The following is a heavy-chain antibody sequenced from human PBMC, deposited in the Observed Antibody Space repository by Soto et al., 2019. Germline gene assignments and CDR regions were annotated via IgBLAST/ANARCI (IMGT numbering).Heavy chain of an antibody. V-gene: IGHV3-48*01. CDR2: ISSSSSTI. J-gene: IGHJ4*02. Sequence: EVQLVESGGGLVQPGGSLRLSCAASGFTFSSYSMNWVRQAPGKGLEWVSYISSSSSTIYYADSVKGRFTISRDNAKTPLYLQMNSLRAEDRDVYYCAGDRGGVSTIFGVAEVDYWGQGTLVTVSS. CDR3: AGDRGGVSTIFGVAEVDY. D-gene: IGHD3-3*01. CDR1: GFTFSSYS.